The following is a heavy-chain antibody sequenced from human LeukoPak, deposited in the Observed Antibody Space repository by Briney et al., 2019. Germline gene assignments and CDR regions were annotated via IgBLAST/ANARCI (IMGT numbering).Heavy chain of an antibody. CDR3: ARGVSSGSYHDY. V-gene: IGHV1-46*01. D-gene: IGHD3-10*01. J-gene: IGHJ4*02. CDR1: GYTFTSYY. CDR2: INPTGGST. Sequence: ASVKVSCKASGYTFTSYYMHWVRQAPGQGLEWMGIINPTGGSTTYAQNFQGRVTMTRDTSTSTVYMELSSLRPEDTAVYYCARGVSSGSYHDYWGQGTLVTVSS.